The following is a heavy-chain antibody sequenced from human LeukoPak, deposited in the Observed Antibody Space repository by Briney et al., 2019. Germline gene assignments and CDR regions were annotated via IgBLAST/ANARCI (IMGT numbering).Heavy chain of an antibody. CDR3: ARGGSTIVVVPASNLPSDY. J-gene: IGHJ4*02. CDR2: INPNTGAT. Sequence: WASVKVSCTASGYTFSGYYVHWVRQAPGQGLEWMGWINPNTGATNYAQKFQGRVTMTRDTSISAAFLELSMLTSDDTAVYYCARGGSTIVVVPASNLPSDYWGRGTLVTVSS. D-gene: IGHD2-2*01. V-gene: IGHV1-2*02. CDR1: GYTFSGYY.